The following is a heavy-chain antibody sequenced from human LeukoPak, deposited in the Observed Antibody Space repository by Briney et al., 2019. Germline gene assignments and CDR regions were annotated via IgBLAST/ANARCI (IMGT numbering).Heavy chain of an antibody. Sequence: GGTLRLSRAASGFTLSGYYMSWVRQAPGKGLEWVSYISGGSSTIYYADSLKGRFTVSRDNAKNSLYLLMNSLRAEDTAVYYCARRGSGRHFDFWGQGTLVTVSS. CDR3: ARRGSGRHFDF. J-gene: IGHJ4*02. CDR1: GFTLSGYY. V-gene: IGHV3-11*01. D-gene: IGHD2-15*01. CDR2: ISGGSSTI.